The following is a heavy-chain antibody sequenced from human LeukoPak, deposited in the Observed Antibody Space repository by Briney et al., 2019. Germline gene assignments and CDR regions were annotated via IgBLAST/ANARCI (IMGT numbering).Heavy chain of an antibody. CDR1: GFTFSSYA. V-gene: IGHV3-23*01. Sequence: GGSLRLSCAASGFTFSSYAMGWVRQAPGKGLEWVSAISGSGGSTYYADSVKGRFTISRDNSKNTLYLQMNSLRAEDTAVYYCAIGGGATTRISDYWGQGTLVTVSS. J-gene: IGHJ4*02. CDR2: ISGSGGST. D-gene: IGHD1-26*01. CDR3: AIGGGATTRISDY.